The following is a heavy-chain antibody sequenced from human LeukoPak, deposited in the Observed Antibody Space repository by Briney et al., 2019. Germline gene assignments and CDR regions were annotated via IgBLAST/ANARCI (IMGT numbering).Heavy chain of an antibody. V-gene: IGHV3-23*01. CDR2: ISASGGTT. Sequence: PGGSLRLSCAASGFTFSSYAMSWVRQAPGKGLEWVSAISASGGTTCYADSVKGRFTISRDNSRNTLYLQMNSLRAEDTAVYYCAKGAVVTTYYFDYWGQGTLVTVSS. CDR1: GFTFSSYA. J-gene: IGHJ4*02. D-gene: IGHD4-17*01. CDR3: AKGAVVTTYYFDY.